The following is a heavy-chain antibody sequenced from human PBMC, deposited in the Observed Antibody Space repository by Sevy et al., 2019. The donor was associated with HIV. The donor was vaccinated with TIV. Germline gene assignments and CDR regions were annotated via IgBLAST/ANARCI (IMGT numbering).Heavy chain of an antibody. CDR1: GGPISSHY. CDR3: ARLPSPYYDSSGDLIREYYFDS. D-gene: IGHD3-22*01. CDR2: FYYTGIT. Sequence: SETLSLICTVSGGPISSHYWNWIRQTPGKGLEWIGSFYYTGITNYNPSLKSRVTMSADTSKNRVSLKLNSVTAAYTAVYYCARLPSPYYDSSGDLIREYYFDSWGQGTLVTVSS. J-gene: IGHJ4*02. V-gene: IGHV4-59*11.